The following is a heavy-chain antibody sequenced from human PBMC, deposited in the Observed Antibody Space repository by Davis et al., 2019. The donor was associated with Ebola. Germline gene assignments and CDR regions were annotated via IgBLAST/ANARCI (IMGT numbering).Heavy chain of an antibody. Sequence: PGGSLRLSCAASGFIFSSYATSWVRQAPGKGLEWVSSTSVRSITYHADSVKGRFTISRDNSKNTLYLQMNSLRAEDTAVYYCAKVHPPTTVTTGWFDPWGQGTLVTVSS. J-gene: IGHJ5*02. CDR1: GFIFSSYA. CDR2: TSVRSIT. D-gene: IGHD4-17*01. CDR3: AKVHPPTTVTTGWFDP. V-gene: IGHV3-23*01.